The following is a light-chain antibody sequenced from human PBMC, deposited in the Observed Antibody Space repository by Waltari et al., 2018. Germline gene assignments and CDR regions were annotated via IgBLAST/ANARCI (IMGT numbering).Light chain of an antibody. Sequence: QSALTQETSVSGTVGQKVTLSCTGNSNNVGSYAVGWYQQISNGAPKTVMFGNSLPSGIPERFSGSKSGTTASLTITGRQPEEEADYYCSPWDYSLNGQVFGGGTKLTVL. CDR3: SPWDYSLNGQV. V-gene: IGLV1-44*01. J-gene: IGLJ3*02. CDR1: SNNVGSYA. CDR2: GNS.